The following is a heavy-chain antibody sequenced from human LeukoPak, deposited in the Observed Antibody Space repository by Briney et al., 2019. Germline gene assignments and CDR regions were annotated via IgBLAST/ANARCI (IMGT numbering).Heavy chain of an antibody. Sequence: ASVKVSCKASGYTFTGYYMHWVRQAPGQGLEWMGWINPNSGGTNYAQKFQGRVTITADKSTSTAYMELSSLRSEDTAVYYCASNYGDYDFDYWGQGTLVTVSS. CDR1: GYTFTGYY. D-gene: IGHD4-17*01. CDR3: ASNYGDYDFDY. V-gene: IGHV1-2*02. CDR2: INPNSGGT. J-gene: IGHJ4*02.